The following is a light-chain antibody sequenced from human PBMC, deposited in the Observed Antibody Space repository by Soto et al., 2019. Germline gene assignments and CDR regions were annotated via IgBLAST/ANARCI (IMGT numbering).Light chain of an antibody. CDR2: LGS. J-gene: IGKJ1*01. CDR3: MQSLQTPLT. CDR1: QSLLDSNGYNC. V-gene: IGKV2-28*01. Sequence: DIVMTQSPLSLPVTPGEPASISCRSSQSLLDSNGYNCLEWYLQKPGQSPQLLIYLGSNRASGVPDRFSGSGSGTHFTLKISRVEAEDVGVYYCMQSLQTPLTFGQGTKVEI.